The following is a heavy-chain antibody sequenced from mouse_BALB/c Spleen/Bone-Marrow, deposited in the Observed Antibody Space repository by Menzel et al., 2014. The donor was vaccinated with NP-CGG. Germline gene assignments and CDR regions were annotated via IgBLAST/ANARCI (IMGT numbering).Heavy chain of an antibody. CDR1: GFSLTSYG. D-gene: IGHD1-1*01. J-gene: IGHJ4*01. V-gene: IGHV2-9*02. Sequence: VKLMESGPGLVAPSQSLSITCTVSGFSLTSYGVHWVRQPPGKVLEWLGVIWAGGSTNYNSALMSRLSISKDNSKSXVFLKMNSLQTDDTAMYYCARGSYYEGAMDYWGQGTSVTVSP. CDR2: IWAGGST. CDR3: ARGSYYEGAMDY.